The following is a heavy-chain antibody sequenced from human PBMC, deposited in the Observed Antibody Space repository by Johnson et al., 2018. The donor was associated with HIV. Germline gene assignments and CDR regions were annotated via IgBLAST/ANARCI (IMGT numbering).Heavy chain of an antibody. CDR1: RFTFSSYA. CDR2: ISYDGSNK. V-gene: IGHV3-30-3*01. CDR3: ARDGVVPEAFDI. Sequence: QVQLVESGGGVVQPGRSLRLSCIVSRFTFSSYAMHWVRQAPGKGLEWVAVISYDGSNKYYADSVKGRFTISRDNSKNSLYLQMNSLRAEDTAVYYCARDGVVPEAFDIWGQGTMVTVSS. J-gene: IGHJ3*02. D-gene: IGHD3-16*01.